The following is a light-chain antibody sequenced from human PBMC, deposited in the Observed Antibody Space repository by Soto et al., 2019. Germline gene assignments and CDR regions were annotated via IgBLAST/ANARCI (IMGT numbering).Light chain of an antibody. CDR3: SSSAGTKNMV. CDR1: PSDVGASNY. V-gene: IGLV2-8*01. J-gene: IGLJ1*01. CDR2: EVS. Sequence: QSALTQPPSASGSPGQSVTISCTGTPSDVGASNYVSWYQQQPGKAPKLMISEVSKRPPGVPDRFAGSKSGNTASLTVSGLQAEDEADYYCSSSAGTKNMVFGAGTKVTVL.